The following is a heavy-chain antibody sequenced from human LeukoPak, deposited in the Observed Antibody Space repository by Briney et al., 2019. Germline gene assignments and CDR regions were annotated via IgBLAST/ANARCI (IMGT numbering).Heavy chain of an antibody. CDR1: GFTFSSYW. CDR2: ISIDGKTT. D-gene: IGHD1/OR15-1a*01. Sequence: PGGSLRLSCAASGFTFSSYWMHWVRQASGKGPVWVSRISIDGKTTYYADSVKGRFTISRDISKNTVYLQMDSLRAEDTAVYYCARDFNPEFNNGYHSYGMDVWGQGTTVTVS. J-gene: IGHJ6*02. V-gene: IGHV3-74*01. CDR3: ARDFNPEFNNGYHSYGMDV.